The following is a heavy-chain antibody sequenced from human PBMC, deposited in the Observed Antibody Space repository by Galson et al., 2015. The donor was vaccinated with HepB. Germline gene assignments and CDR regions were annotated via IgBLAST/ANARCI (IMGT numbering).Heavy chain of an antibody. CDR2: ISSTSSNTV. CDR1: GVTFSAYS. CDR3: ARRAMTAYDY. V-gene: IGHV3-48*02. Sequence: SLRLPCAASGVTFSAYSMNWVGQAPGQGLEWVSYISSTSSNTVHYAESVKGRFTISRDNAKNSLYLQMNSLRDEDTAVYYCARRAMTAYDYWGQGTPVTVSS. J-gene: IGHJ4*02. D-gene: IGHD2-21*02.